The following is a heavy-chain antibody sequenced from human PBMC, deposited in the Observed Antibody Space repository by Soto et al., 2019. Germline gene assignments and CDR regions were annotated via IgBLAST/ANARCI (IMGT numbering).Heavy chain of an antibody. CDR2: IIPILGIA. CDR1: GGTFSSYT. V-gene: IGHV1-69*08. Sequence: QVQLVQSGAEVKKPGSSVKVSCKASGGTFSSYTISWVRQAPGQGLEWMGRIIPILGIANYAQKFQGRVTITADKSTSTAYMELSSLRSEDTAVYYCVRDQLVNIVATIHDWYFDLWGRGTLVTVSS. CDR3: VRDQLVNIVATIHDWYFDL. D-gene: IGHD5-12*01. J-gene: IGHJ2*01.